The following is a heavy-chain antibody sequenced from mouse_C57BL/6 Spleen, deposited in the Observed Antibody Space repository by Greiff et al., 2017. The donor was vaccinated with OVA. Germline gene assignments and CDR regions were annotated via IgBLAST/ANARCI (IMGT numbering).Heavy chain of an antibody. D-gene: IGHD1-1*01. CDR3: ARPTVVESWYFDV. CDR2: IDPNSGGT. J-gene: IGHJ1*03. V-gene: IGHV1-72*01. Sequence: VQLQQPGAELVKPGASVKLSCKASGYTFTSYWMHWVKQRPGRGLEWIGRIDPNSGGTKYNEKFKGKATLTVDKPSSTAYMQLSSLTSEDSAVEYCARPTVVESWYFDVWGTGTTVTVSS. CDR1: GYTFTSYW.